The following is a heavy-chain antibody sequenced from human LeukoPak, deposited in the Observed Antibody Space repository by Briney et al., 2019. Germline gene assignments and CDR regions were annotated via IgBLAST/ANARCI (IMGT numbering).Heavy chain of an antibody. CDR3: ARDYILPLETDNGDGFAI. Sequence: ASVRLSCKASGYTFRQYSISWVRQAPGKGLEWLGWVSPSHTTRVYAQDFQGRVTMTADTNTNTVSMELRSLRSDDTAVCFCARDYILPLETDNGDGFAIWGQGTVVTVSS. CDR2: VSPSHTTR. D-gene: IGHD3-3*02. V-gene: IGHV1-18*01. J-gene: IGHJ3*02. CDR1: GYTFRQYS.